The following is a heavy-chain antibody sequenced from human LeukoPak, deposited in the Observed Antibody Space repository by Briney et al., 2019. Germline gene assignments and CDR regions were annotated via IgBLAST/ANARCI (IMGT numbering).Heavy chain of an antibody. D-gene: IGHD2/OR15-2a*01. V-gene: IGHV4-39*01. CDR3: ASPFPFDY. Sequence: SETLSLTCTVSGGSISSSSYYWGWIRQPPGKGLEWIGSIYYSGSTYYNPSLKSRVTISVDTSKNQFSLKLSSVTAADTAVYYCASPFPFDYWGQGTLVTVSS. CDR1: GGSISSSSYY. CDR2: IYYSGST. J-gene: IGHJ4*02.